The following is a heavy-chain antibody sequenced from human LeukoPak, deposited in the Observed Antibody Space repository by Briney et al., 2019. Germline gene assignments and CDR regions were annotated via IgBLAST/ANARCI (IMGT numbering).Heavy chain of an antibody. V-gene: IGHV3-23*01. CDR3: AKANVVAAMADWFDP. Sequence: PGGSLRLSCTASGFTFSSYAMSWVRQAPGKGLEWVSAISGSGGSTYYADSVKGRFTISRDNSKNTLYLQMNSLRAEDTAVYYCAKANVVAAMADWFDPWGQGTLVTVSS. CDR1: GFTFSSYA. D-gene: IGHD2-15*01. CDR2: ISGSGGST. J-gene: IGHJ5*02.